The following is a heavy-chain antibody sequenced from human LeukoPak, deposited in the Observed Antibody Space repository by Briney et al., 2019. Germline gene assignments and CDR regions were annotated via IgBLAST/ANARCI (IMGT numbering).Heavy chain of an antibody. V-gene: IGHV4-34*01. CDR3: ARGPFNKVDIVATQRWAGMDV. D-gene: IGHD5-12*01. CDR1: GGSFSGYY. CDR2: INHSGST. Sequence: PSETLSLTCAVYGGSFSGYYWSWIRQPPGKGLEWIGEINHSGSTNYNPSLKSRVTISVDTSKNQFSLKLSSVTAADTAVYYCARGPFNKVDIVATQRWAGMDVWGQGTTVTVSS. J-gene: IGHJ6*02.